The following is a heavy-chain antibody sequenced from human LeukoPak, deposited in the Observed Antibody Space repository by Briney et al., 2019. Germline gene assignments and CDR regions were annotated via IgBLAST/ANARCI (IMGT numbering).Heavy chain of an antibody. V-gene: IGHV3-7*01. CDR1: GFTFSNHW. J-gene: IGHJ4*02. D-gene: IGHD3-22*01. CDR2: IRPDGSAK. CDR3: ARIDSRGSTWDY. Sequence: WGSLRLSCAASGFTFSNHWMSWVRQAPGKGLEWVANIRPDGSAKYYGDSVEGRLTISRDNAKNSLYLQMNSLRADDTAVYYCARIDSRGSTWDYWGQGTLVTVSS.